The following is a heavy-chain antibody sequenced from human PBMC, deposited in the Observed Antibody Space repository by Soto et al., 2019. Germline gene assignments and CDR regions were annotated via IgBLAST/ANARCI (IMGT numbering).Heavy chain of an antibody. J-gene: IGHJ4*02. V-gene: IGHV1-3*01. D-gene: IGHD3-10*01. Sequence: GASVKVSCKASGYTFNSYAMHWVRQAPGQRLEWMGWINAGNGNTKYSQKFQGRVTITRDTSASTAYMELSSLRSEDTAVYYCARDAWFGELSHLDYWGQGTLVTVSS. CDR2: INAGNGNT. CDR1: GYTFNSYA. CDR3: ARDAWFGELSHLDY.